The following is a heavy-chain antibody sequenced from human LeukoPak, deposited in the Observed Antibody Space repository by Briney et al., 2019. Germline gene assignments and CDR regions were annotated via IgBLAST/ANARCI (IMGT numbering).Heavy chain of an antibody. D-gene: IGHD1-26*01. CDR3: ARESTRKWDV. CDR2: ISTSSTYT. J-gene: IGHJ6*02. Sequence: GGSLRLSCAASGFTFSGYYMNWIRQAPGKGLEWVLYISTSSTYTNYADSVKGRFTISRDNAKNSLYLQMNSLRAEDTAVYYCARESTRKWDVWGQGTTVTVSS. V-gene: IGHV3-11*05. CDR1: GFTFSGYY.